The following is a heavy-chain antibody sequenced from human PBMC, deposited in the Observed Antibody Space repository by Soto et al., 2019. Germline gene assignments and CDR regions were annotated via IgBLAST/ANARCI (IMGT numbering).Heavy chain of an antibody. CDR2: INHSGTT. D-gene: IGHD3-3*01. J-gene: IGHJ6*02. Sequence: SETLSLTCAVYGECFSGYYWSWIRQPPGKRLEWIGEINHSGTTNYNPSLKSRVTISVDTSKNQFSLKLSSVTAADRAVYYCAIAVTYYDFWRGYSLADYDYGMDVWGQGTRVTVS. V-gene: IGHV4-34*01. CDR1: GECFSGYY. CDR3: AIAVTYYDFWRGYSLADYDYGMDV.